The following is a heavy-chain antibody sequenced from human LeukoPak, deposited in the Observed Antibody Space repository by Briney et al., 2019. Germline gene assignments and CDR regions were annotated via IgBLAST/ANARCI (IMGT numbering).Heavy chain of an antibody. V-gene: IGHV5-51*01. CDR3: ARQNDFRLDY. Sequence: SGESLKISCKGSGYTFSSYWIGWVRQMPGEDLEWMGIIYPGDSDTRYSPSLQGQVTISVDTSIGTAYLQWSSLKASDTAIYYCARQNDFRLDYWGQGTLVTVSS. CDR2: IYPGDSDT. CDR1: GYTFSSYW. D-gene: IGHD3-3*01. J-gene: IGHJ4*02.